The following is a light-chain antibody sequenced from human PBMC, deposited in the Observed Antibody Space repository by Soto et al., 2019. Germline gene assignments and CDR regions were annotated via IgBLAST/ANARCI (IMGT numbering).Light chain of an antibody. CDR2: DAY. J-gene: IGKJ5*01. CDR1: QSISGA. V-gene: IGKV3D-11*02. Sequence: EIGMTQSPATLSVSPGGRATLSCRASQSISGALACYQQKPVQAPRLLIYDAYNRATGIPPRFSGSGSGTDITLTISSLEPEDSAVYYCQQRHMWHITFGQGTRLEIK. CDR3: QQRHMWHIT.